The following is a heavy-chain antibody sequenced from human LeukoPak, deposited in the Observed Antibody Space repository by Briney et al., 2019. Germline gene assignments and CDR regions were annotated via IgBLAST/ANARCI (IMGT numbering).Heavy chain of an antibody. CDR1: GYTFTDYY. V-gene: IGHV1-2*02. D-gene: IGHD4-17*01. Sequence: GASVKVSCKASGYTFTDYYMHWMRQAPGQGLEWMGWINPNSGGTNYAQKFQGRVTMTRDTSISTAYMELSRLRSDDTAVYYCARGGLLDYGDYLYYFDYWGQGTLVTVSS. CDR2: INPNSGGT. CDR3: ARGGLLDYGDYLYYFDY. J-gene: IGHJ4*02.